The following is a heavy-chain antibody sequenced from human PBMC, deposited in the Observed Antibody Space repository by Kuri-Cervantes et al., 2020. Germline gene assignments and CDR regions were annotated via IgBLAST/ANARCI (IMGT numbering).Heavy chain of an antibody. D-gene: IGHD3-22*01. CDR3: ARHDRSGYYYDFDC. Sequence: ASVKVSCKASGYTFTSYDINWVRQATGQGLEWMGWMNPNSGNTGYAQKFQGRVTMTRNTSISTAYMELSSLRSDDTAVYYCARHDRSGYYYDFDCWGQGTLVTVSS. CDR2: MNPNSGNT. V-gene: IGHV1-8*01. J-gene: IGHJ4*02. CDR1: GYTFTSYD.